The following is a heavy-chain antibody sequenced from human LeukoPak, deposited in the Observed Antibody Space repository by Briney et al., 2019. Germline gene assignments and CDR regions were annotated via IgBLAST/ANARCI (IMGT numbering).Heavy chain of an antibody. CDR1: GGSISSYY. V-gene: IGHV4-59*01. CDR3: ARGRGYFDY. Sequence: SEILSLTCTVSGGSISSYYWSWIRQPPGKGLEWIGYIYYSGRTNYNPSLKSRVTISVDTSNNQFSLKLSSVTAADTAVYYCARGRGYFDYWGQGTLVTVS. D-gene: IGHD3-10*01. CDR2: IYYSGRT. J-gene: IGHJ4*02.